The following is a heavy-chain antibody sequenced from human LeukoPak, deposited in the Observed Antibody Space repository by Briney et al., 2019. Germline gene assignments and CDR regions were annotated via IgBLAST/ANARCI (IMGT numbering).Heavy chain of an antibody. CDR1: GFTFSSYS. D-gene: IGHD6-13*01. Sequence: GGSLRLSCAASGFTFSSYSMNWVRQAPGKGLEWVSSISSGSSYIYYADSVKGRFTISRDNAKNSLYLQMNSLRAEDTAVYYCARPGIAAAGLYNWFDPWGQGTLVTVSS. J-gene: IGHJ5*02. CDR2: ISSGSSYI. V-gene: IGHV3-21*01. CDR3: ARPGIAAAGLYNWFDP.